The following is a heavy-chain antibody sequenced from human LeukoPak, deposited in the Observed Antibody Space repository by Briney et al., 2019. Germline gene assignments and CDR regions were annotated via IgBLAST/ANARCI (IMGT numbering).Heavy chain of an antibody. J-gene: IGHJ4*02. Sequence: GSLRLSCAASGFTFSSYSMNWVRQAPGKGLEWVSSISSSSSYIYYADSVKGRFTISRDNAKNSLYLQMNSLRAEDTAVYYCVRDPYYYGSGSPSPFDCWGQGTLVTVSS. CDR3: VRDPYYYGSGSPSPFDC. CDR1: GFTFSSYS. CDR2: ISSSSSYI. V-gene: IGHV3-21*01. D-gene: IGHD3-10*01.